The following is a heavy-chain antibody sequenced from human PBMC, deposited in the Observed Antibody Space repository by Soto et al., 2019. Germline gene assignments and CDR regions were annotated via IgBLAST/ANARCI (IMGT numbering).Heavy chain of an antibody. V-gene: IGHV4-61*01. J-gene: IGHJ4*02. CDR1: GGSISSSSYY. CDR2: IYYSGST. CDR3: ARADRDFDY. Sequence: PSETLSLTCTVSGGSISSSSYYWSWIRQPPGKGLEWIGYIYYSGSTNYNPSLKSRVTISVDTSKNQFSLKLSSVTAADTAVYYCARADRDFDYWGQGTLVTVSS.